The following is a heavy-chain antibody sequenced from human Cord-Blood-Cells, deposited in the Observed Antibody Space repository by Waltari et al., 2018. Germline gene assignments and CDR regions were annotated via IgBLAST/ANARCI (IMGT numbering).Heavy chain of an antibody. CDR3: ARGQNGDYSSDAFDI. J-gene: IGHJ3*02. CDR1: GYTFTSYD. CDR2: MNPNSGNT. Sequence: QVQLVQSGAEVKKPGASVKVSCTASGYTFTSYDINWARQAPGQGLEWMGWMNPNSGNTGYAQKFQGRVTITRNTSISTAYMELSSLRSEDTAVYYCARGQNGDYSSDAFDIWGQGTMVTVSS. D-gene: IGHD4-17*01. V-gene: IGHV1-8*03.